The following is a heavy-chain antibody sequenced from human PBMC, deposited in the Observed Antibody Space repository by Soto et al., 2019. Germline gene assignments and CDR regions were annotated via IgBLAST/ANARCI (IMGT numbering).Heavy chain of an antibody. V-gene: IGHV3-30*18. CDR1: GFTFSHYG. Sequence: GGSLRLSCAAPGFTFSHYGMHWVRQAPGKGLEWVAHILHDGGNEYYADSVKGRFTISRDNSKNTLYLQMNSLTGDDTAVYYCAKSRDGYSFYFYYGMDVWGQGTTVTVSS. CDR2: ILHDGGNE. D-gene: IGHD4-4*01. CDR3: AKSRDGYSFYFYYGMDV. J-gene: IGHJ6*02.